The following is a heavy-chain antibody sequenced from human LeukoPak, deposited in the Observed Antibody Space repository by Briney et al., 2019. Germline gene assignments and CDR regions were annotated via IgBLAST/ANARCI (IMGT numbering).Heavy chain of an antibody. V-gene: IGHV3-7*03. J-gene: IGHJ3*02. CDR1: GFTFSSYW. D-gene: IGHD2-21*01. Sequence: GGSLRLSCAASGFTFSSYWMHWVRQAPGKGLEWVANIKQDGSEKYYVDSVKGRFSISRANARNSLHLQMNSLRAEDTAVYYCARDCGILRIDCSDALDIWGQGTMVTVSS. CDR2: IKQDGSEK. CDR3: ARDCGILRIDCSDALDI.